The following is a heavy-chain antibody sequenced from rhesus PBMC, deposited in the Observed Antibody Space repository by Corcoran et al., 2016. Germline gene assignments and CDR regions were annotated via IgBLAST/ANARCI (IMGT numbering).Heavy chain of an antibody. CDR3: ARDLGGSGWYWGYFDY. Sequence: QLQLQESGPGLVKPAETLSLTCAVSGGSISSNYWSWIRQPPGKGLEGIGRIPGSGGSTDYNPSLKSRVTISTDTSKNQFSLKLSSVTAADTAVYYCARDLGGSGWYWGYFDYWGQGVLVTVSS. J-gene: IGHJ4*01. CDR1: GGSISSNY. D-gene: IGHD6-31*01. CDR2: IPGSGGST. V-gene: IGHV4-173*01.